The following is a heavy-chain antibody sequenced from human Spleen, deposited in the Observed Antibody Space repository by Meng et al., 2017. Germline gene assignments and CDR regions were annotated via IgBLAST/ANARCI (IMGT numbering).Heavy chain of an antibody. CDR3: VRGGSSNGPDLYSYYALDV. CDR1: GGSVSSSSYY. V-gene: IGHV4-39*07. Sequence: GSLRLSCTVSGGSVSSSSYYWGWIRQPPGKGLEWIGSVYYSGSTYYNPSLKSRVTISIDTSKNQFSLKVISVTAADTAVYYCVRGGSSNGPDLYSYYALDVWGQGTTVTVAS. J-gene: IGHJ6*02. CDR2: VYYSGST. D-gene: IGHD5-18*01.